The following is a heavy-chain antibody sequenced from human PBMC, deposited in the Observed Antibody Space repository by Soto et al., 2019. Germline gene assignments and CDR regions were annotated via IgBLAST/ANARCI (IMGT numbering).Heavy chain of an antibody. Sequence: SETLSLTCSVSSASLSSSYYWGWIRQPPGKGLEWIGSVYHSGTTYYNSSLKSRVTISIDTSNNQFSLKLNSVTAADTAVYYCARHGHSNFYDYWGQGTLVTVSS. CDR3: ARHGHSNFYDY. CDR2: VYHSGTT. CDR1: SASLSSSYY. D-gene: IGHD7-27*01. J-gene: IGHJ4*02. V-gene: IGHV4-39*01.